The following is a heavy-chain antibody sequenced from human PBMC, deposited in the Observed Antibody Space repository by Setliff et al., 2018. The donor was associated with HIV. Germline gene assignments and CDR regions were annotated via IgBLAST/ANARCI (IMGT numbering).Heavy chain of an antibody. CDR3: ARVSKNLWSSFLFESYAFDI. J-gene: IGHJ3*02. CDR1: GGSFSGYY. D-gene: IGHD3-3*01. CDR2: INHGGIT. Sequence: SETLSLTCAVSGGSFSGYYWNWVRQPPGKGLEWIGEINHGGITYYSPSLESRASLSIATSKNQFSLTLTSVTAADTAVYYCARVSKNLWSSFLFESYAFDIWGQGTVVTVSS. V-gene: IGHV4-34*10.